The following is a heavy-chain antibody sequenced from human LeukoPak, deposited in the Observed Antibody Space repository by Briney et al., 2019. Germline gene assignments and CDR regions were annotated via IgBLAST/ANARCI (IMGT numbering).Heavy chain of an antibody. CDR2: INSDGSST. CDR1: GFTFSTLW. D-gene: IGHD2-15*01. CDR3: ARDLGLLVIVVVVVSTNVAIIPYYYSHYMDV. Sequence: GGSLRLSCAVSGFTFSTLWMHWVRQAPGKGLVWVSHINSDGSSTSYAGSVKGRFTISRDNAKNTLHLQMNSLRVEDTAVNHCARDLGLLVIVVVVVSTNVAIIPYYYSHYMDVWGKGITVTVSS. V-gene: IGHV3-74*01. J-gene: IGHJ6*03.